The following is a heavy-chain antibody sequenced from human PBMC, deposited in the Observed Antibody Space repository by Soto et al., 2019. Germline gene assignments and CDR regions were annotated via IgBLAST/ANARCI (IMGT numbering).Heavy chain of an antibody. CDR2: IYHSGSP. CDR1: GGSVSSGSYY. V-gene: IGHV4-61*01. D-gene: IGHD6-19*01. Sequence: VQLQESGPGLVKPSETLSLTCTVYGGSVSSGSYYWGWLRQPPGKGLEWIGYIYHSGSPSYNPPLKSRVTISVDTSKKQFSLSMTSVTAADTAVYYCLSLSAAWFDPLGQGTLGTVAS. J-gene: IGHJ5*02. CDR3: LSLSAAWFDP.